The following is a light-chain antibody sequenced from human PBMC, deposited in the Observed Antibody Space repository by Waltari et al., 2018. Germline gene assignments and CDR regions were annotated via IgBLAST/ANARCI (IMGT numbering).Light chain of an antibody. J-gene: IGKJ1*01. V-gene: IGKV1-27*01. CDR1: QGISNY. Sequence: DIQMTQSPSSLSASVGDRVPITCRASQGISNYLAWWQQKPGKAPNLLIYAASTLQSGVPSRFSGSGSGTDFTLTISSLQPEDVATYYCQKYNSEPRTFGQGTKVEIK. CDR2: AAS. CDR3: QKYNSEPRT.